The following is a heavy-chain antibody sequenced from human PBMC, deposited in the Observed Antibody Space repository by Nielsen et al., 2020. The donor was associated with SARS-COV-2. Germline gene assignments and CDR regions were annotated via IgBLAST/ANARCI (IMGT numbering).Heavy chain of an antibody. V-gene: IGHV5-10-1*01. CDR3: ARHSVYCSSTSCYSYFDY. Sequence: GGSLRLSCKGSGYRFTSYWIGWVRQMPGKGLEWMGRIDPSDSYTNYSPSFQGHVTISADKSISTAYLQWSSLKASDTAMYYCARHSVYCSSTSCYSYFDYWGQGTLVTVSS. CDR2: IDPSDSYT. CDR1: GYRFTSYW. J-gene: IGHJ4*02. D-gene: IGHD2-2*02.